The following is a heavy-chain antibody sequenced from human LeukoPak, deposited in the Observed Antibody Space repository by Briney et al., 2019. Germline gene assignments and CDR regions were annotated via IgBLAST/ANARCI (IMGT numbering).Heavy chain of an antibody. CDR1: GYSISSGYY. CDR2: IYHSGST. CDR3: ARAGAAGFWFDP. V-gene: IGHV4-38-2*02. J-gene: IGHJ5*02. Sequence: PSETLSLTCTVSGYSISSGYYWGWIRQPPGKGLEWIGSIYHSGSTYYNPSLKSRVTISVDTSKNQFSLKLSSVTAADTAVYYCARAGAAGFWFDPWGQGTLVTVSS. D-gene: IGHD6-13*01.